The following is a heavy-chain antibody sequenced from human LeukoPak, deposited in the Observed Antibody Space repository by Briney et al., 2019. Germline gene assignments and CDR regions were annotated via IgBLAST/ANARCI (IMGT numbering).Heavy chain of an antibody. D-gene: IGHD3-3*01. CDR2: IYYSGST. V-gene: IGHV4-39*07. CDR3: ARDLNFWSGYHPFDY. CDR1: GGSISSSSYY. J-gene: IGHJ4*02. Sequence: PSETLSLTCTVSGGSISSSSYYWGWIRQPPGKGLEWIGSIYYSGSTYYNPSLKSRVTISVDTSKNQFSLKLSSVTAADTAVYYCARDLNFWSGYHPFDYWGQGTLVTVSS.